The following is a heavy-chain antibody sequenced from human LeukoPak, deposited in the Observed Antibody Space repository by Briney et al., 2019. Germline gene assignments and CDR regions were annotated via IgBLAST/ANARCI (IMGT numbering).Heavy chain of an antibody. CDR1: GFTFSSSA. J-gene: IGHJ4*02. Sequence: GGSLRLTCAASGFTFSSSAMSWVRQAPGKGLEWVSSISSSSSYVYYADSVKGRFTISRDNAKNSLYLQMNSLRAEDTAVYYCARDRDGDYGGGVDYWGQGTLVTVSS. CDR2: ISSSSSYV. CDR3: ARDRDGDYGGGVDY. V-gene: IGHV3-21*01. D-gene: IGHD4-23*01.